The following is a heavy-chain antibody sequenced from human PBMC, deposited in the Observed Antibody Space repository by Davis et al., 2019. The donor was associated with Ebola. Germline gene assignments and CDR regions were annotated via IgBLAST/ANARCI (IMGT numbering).Heavy chain of an antibody. CDR1: GGTFSSYA. V-gene: IGHV1-46*01. J-gene: IGHJ4*02. CDR2: INPSGGST. Sequence: ASVKVSCKVSGGTFSSYAISWVRQAPGQGLEWMGIINPSGGSTSYAQKFQGRVTMTRDTSTSTVYMELSSLRSEDTAVYYCARAIYYYDSSGYSDYWGQGTLVTVSS. CDR3: ARAIYYYDSSGYSDY. D-gene: IGHD3-22*01.